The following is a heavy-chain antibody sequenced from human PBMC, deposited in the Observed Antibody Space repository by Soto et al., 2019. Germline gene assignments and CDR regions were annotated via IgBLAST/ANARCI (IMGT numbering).Heavy chain of an antibody. D-gene: IGHD5-18*01. Sequence: EVQLLESGGGLVQPGGSLRLSCAASGFTFSSYAMSWVRQAPGKGLEWVSAISGSGGSTYYADSVKGRFTISRDNSKNTLDLQMNSLRAEDTAVYYCANSGYSYGSFDYWGQGTLVTVSS. CDR2: ISGSGGST. V-gene: IGHV3-23*01. J-gene: IGHJ4*02. CDR3: ANSGYSYGSFDY. CDR1: GFTFSSYA.